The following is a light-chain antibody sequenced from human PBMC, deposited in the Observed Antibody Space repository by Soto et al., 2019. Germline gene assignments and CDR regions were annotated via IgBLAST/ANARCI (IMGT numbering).Light chain of an antibody. CDR1: QSVSSSH. J-gene: IGKJ2*01. V-gene: IGKV3-20*01. Sequence: DIVLTQSPGTLSLSPGEGATLSCRASQSVSSSHLAGYQQKPGQAPSLVIYGASSRATGIPDRFSGSGSGTDFTLTISRLEPEDVAVYYYQQYGGSPLYTFGQGTTLEIK. CDR3: QQYGGSPLYT. CDR2: GAS.